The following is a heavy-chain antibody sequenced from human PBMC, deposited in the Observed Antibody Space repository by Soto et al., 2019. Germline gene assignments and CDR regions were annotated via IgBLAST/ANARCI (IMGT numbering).Heavy chain of an antibody. V-gene: IGHV4-61*01. CDR3: AREDPQYYYDSSGYPSPIGMDV. CDR2: IYYSGST. D-gene: IGHD3-22*01. CDR1: GGSVSSGSYY. Sequence: SETLSLTCTVSGGSVSSGSYYWSWIRQPPGKGLEWIGYIYYSGSTNYNPSLKSRVTISVDTSKNQFSLKLSSVTAADTAVYYCAREDPQYYYDSSGYPSPIGMDVWGQGTTVTVSS. J-gene: IGHJ6*02.